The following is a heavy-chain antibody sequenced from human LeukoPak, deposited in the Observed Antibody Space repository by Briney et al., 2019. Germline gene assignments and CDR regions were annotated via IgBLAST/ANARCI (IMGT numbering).Heavy chain of an antibody. CDR3: ARGTYDSSGYYYSFDY. J-gene: IGHJ4*02. CDR2: MNPNSGNT. V-gene: IGHV1-8*03. Sequence: ASVKVSCKASGYTFTSYDINWVRQATGQGLEWMGWMNPNSGNTGYAQKFQGRVTITRNTSISTAYMELSSLRSEDTAVYYCARGTYDSSGYYYSFDYWGQGTLVTVSS. D-gene: IGHD3-22*01. CDR1: GYTFTSYD.